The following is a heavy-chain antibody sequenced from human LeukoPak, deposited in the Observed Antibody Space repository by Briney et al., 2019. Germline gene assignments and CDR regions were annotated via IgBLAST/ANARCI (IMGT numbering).Heavy chain of an antibody. J-gene: IGHJ5*02. V-gene: IGHV4-59*08. CDR3: ARHQNAAQPGRYCFDP. D-gene: IGHD2-21*01. CDR2: TYKSEST. CDR1: GDSIDSNY. Sequence: PSETLSLTCTVSGDSIDSNYWSWIRQPPGRGVEWIGYTYKSESTNYNPSLKSRVTISVDTSKNQFSLRLTSVTAADTAVYYCARHQNAAQPGRYCFDPWGQGTLVTVSS.